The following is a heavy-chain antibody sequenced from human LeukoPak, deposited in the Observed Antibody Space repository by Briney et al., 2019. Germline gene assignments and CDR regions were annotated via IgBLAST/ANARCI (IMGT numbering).Heavy chain of an antibody. D-gene: IGHD2-2*01. Sequence: SEALSLTCTVSGGSISSYYWSWIRQPPGKGLEWIGYIYYSGSTNYNPSLKSRVTISVDTSKNQFSLKLSSVTAADTAVYYCASSGYCSSTSCYAVYYYGMDVWGKGTTVTVSS. J-gene: IGHJ6*04. V-gene: IGHV4-59*01. CDR3: ASSGYCSSTSCYAVYYYGMDV. CDR1: GGSISSYY. CDR2: IYYSGST.